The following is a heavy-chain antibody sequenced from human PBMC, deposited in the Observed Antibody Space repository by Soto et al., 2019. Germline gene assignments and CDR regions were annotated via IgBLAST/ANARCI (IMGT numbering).Heavy chain of an antibody. CDR2: IWYDGSYR. D-gene: IGHD3-10*01. V-gene: IGHV3-33*01. Sequence: QVQLVQSGGGVVQSGRSLRLSCISSGFTFNTYGMFWARQAPGTGLEWVAGIWYDGSYRYYVDSVKGRFTVSRDNSKNTLYLEMNKVRAEDTAVYYCARISGSGHLGWFDPWGQGTLVTVSS. CDR1: GFTFNTYG. J-gene: IGHJ5*02. CDR3: ARISGSGHLGWFDP.